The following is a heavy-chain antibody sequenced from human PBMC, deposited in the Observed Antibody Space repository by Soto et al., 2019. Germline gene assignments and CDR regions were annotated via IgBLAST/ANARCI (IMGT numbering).Heavy chain of an antibody. Sequence: GGSLRLSCAASGFTFSSYSMNWVRQAPGKGLEWVSSISSSSSYIYYADSVKGRFTISRDNAKNSLYLQMNSLRAEDTAVYYCARKHRLTLTVTPHYYYYYMDVWGKGTTVTVSS. CDR3: ARKHRLTLTVTPHYYYYYMDV. D-gene: IGHD4-4*01. CDR2: ISSSSSYI. J-gene: IGHJ6*03. V-gene: IGHV3-21*01. CDR1: GFTFSSYS.